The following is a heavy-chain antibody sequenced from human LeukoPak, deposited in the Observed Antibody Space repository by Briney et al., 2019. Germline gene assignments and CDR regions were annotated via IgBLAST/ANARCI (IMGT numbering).Heavy chain of an antibody. CDR3: ARDGPVVVPAVNYYYYYMDV. V-gene: IGHV1-8*01. D-gene: IGHD2-2*01. CDR2: MNPNSGNT. Sequence: EASVKVSCKASGYTFTSYDINWVRQATGQGLEWMGWMNPNSGNTGYAQKFQGRVTMTRNTSISTAYMELSSLRSEDTAVYYCARDGPVVVPAVNYYYYYMDVWGKGTTVTISS. CDR1: GYTFTSYD. J-gene: IGHJ6*03.